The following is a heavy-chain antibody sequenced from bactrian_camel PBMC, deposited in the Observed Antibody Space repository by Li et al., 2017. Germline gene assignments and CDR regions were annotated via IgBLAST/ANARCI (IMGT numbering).Heavy chain of an antibody. V-gene: IGHV3S53*01. CDR1: GSIYGDAC. Sequence: VQLVESGGGSVQAGGSLRLSCGASGSIYGDACVGWLRQAPGKEREGVAAIDSFLDADYADFAKGRFTISRDNGKNMIVLQMNNLKPEDTAMYYCAARGPYCYTKLSVRDFTYWGQGTQVTVS. CDR3: AARGPYCYTKLSVRDFTY. D-gene: IGHD2*01. CDR2: IDSFLDA. J-gene: IGHJ6*01.